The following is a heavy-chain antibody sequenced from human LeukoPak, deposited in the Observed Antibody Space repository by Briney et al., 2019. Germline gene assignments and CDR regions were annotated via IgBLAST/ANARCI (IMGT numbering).Heavy chain of an antibody. CDR1: GFTFDDYA. Sequence: GGSLRLSCAGSGFTFDDYAMHWVRQPPGKGLECVSLISGDGSITYYADSVKGRFTISRDNSKNSLYLQMNSLRTEDTALYYCAKDNWVATRGHYGFDYWGQGTLVTVSS. J-gene: IGHJ4*02. CDR3: AKDNWVATRGHYGFDY. CDR2: ISGDGSIT. V-gene: IGHV3-43*02. D-gene: IGHD5-12*01.